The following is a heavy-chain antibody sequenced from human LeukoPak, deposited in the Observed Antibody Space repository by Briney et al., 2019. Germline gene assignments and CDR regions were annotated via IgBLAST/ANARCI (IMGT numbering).Heavy chain of an antibody. CDR3: ARGYCSSTSCYEGDY. J-gene: IGHJ4*02. CDR2: INHSGST. V-gene: IGHV4-34*01. Sequence: PSETLSLTCAVYGGSFSGYYWSWIRQPPGKGLEWIGEINHSGSTNYNPSLKSQVTISVDTSKNQLSLKLSSVTAADTAVYYCARGYCSSTSCYEGDYWGQGTLVTVSS. CDR1: GGSFSGYY. D-gene: IGHD2-2*01.